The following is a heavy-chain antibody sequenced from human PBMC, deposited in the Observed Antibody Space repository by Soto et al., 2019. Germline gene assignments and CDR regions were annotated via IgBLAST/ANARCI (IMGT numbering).Heavy chain of an antibody. V-gene: IGHV3-23*01. J-gene: IGHJ4*02. Sequence: GGSLRLSCAASGFTFSSCAMSWVRQAPGRGLECVSGISGNGGVAYYADSVKGRFTISRDNSKNTLNLQMNGLRAEDTAVYFCARDDARYDVLTAFYFDQWGQGTPVTVSS. CDR3: ARDDARYDVLTAFYFDQ. CDR2: ISGNGGVA. D-gene: IGHD3-9*01. CDR1: GFTFSSCA.